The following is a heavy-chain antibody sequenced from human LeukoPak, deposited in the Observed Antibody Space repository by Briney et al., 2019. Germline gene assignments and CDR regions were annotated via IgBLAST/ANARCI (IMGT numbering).Heavy chain of an antibody. CDR3: ARDKVYGSGSYYGWFDP. V-gene: IGHV1-2*02. J-gene: IGHJ5*02. CDR1: GYTFTGYY. D-gene: IGHD3-10*01. Sequence: ASVKVSCKASGYTFTGYYMHWVRQAPGQGLEWMGWINPNSGGTNYAQKFQGRVTMTRDTSISTAYMELSRLRSDDTAVYYCARDKVYGSGSYYGWFDPWGQGTLVTVSS. CDR2: INPNSGGT.